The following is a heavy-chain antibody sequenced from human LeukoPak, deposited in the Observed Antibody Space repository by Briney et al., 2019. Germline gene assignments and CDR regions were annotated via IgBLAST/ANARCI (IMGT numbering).Heavy chain of an antibody. CDR2: IYTSGSA. CDR3: ARVISGLRGKPSFDP. J-gene: IGHJ5*02. CDR1: GGSISSYY. Sequence: SETLSLTCTVSGGSISSYYWSWIRQPAGKGLEWIGRIYTSGSANYNPSLKSRVTMSVDTSKNQFSLKLSSVTAADTAVYYCARVISGLRGKPSFDPWGQGTLVTVSS. D-gene: IGHD4-17*01. V-gene: IGHV4-4*07.